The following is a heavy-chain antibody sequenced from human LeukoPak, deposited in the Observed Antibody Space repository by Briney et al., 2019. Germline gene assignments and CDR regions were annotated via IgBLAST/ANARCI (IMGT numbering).Heavy chain of an antibody. CDR2: ISAYNGNT. Sequence: ASVKVSCKASGYTFTSYGISWVRQAPGQGLEWMGWISAYNGNTNYAQKLQGRVTMTTDTSTSTAYMELRSLRSDDTAVYYCARDNSSSSWCVKYYYYYYMDVWGKGTTVTVSS. D-gene: IGHD6-13*01. CDR3: ARDNSSSSWCVKYYYYYYMDV. CDR1: GYTFTSYG. J-gene: IGHJ6*03. V-gene: IGHV1-18*01.